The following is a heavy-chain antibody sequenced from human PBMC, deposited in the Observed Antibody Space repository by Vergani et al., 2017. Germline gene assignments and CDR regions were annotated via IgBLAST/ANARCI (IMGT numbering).Heavy chain of an antibody. CDR3: ARVVVITKGYYYNGMDV. J-gene: IGHJ6*01. Sequence: QVQLVQSGAEVKKPGSSVKVSCKASGGTFSSYAISWVRQAPGQGLEWMGRIIPIFGTANYAQKLQGRVTITADESTSTAYMELGSLRSEDTAVYYCARVVVITKGYYYNGMDVWGQGTTVTVSS. CDR1: GGTFSSYA. D-gene: IGHD3-22*01. CDR2: IIPIFGTA. V-gene: IGHV1-69*18.